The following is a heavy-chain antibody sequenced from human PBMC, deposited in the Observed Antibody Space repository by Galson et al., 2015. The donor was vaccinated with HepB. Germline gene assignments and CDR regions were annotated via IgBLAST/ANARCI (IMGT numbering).Heavy chain of an antibody. J-gene: IGHJ4*02. CDR1: GYNFPNYW. V-gene: IGHV5-51*01. Sequence: QSGAEVKKPGQSLKISCQTSGYNFPNYWIGWVRQVPGKGLEWMGIIHPGESDTNFSPSFQDQVTISADKSFNTAYLQWSSLKVSDTAMYFCARLGGIERATPENFDSWGQGTLVTVSS. CDR3: ARLGGIERATPENFDS. CDR2: IHPGESDT. D-gene: IGHD1-26*01.